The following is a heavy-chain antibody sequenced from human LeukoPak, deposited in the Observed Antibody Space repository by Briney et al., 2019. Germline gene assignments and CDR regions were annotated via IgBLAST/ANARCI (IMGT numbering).Heavy chain of an antibody. Sequence: GGSLRLSCAASGFIFNSYLMSWVRQVPGQGLEWVSTISASGGSTYYADSVKGRFTISRDYAKYTLYLQMNSLRAEDTAVYYCAGENYGGNSHFDYWGQGTLVTVSS. CDR2: ISASGGST. CDR3: AGENYGGNSHFDY. J-gene: IGHJ4*02. V-gene: IGHV3-23*01. D-gene: IGHD4-17*01. CDR1: GFIFNSYL.